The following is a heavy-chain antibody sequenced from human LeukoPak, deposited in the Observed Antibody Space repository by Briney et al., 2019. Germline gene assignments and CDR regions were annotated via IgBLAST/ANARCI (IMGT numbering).Heavy chain of an antibody. CDR2: ISYDGSNK. D-gene: IGHD3-3*01. Sequence: GGSLRLSCAAPGFTFSSYAMHWVRQAPGKGLEWVAVISYDGSNKYYADSVKGRFTISRDNSKNTLYLQMNSLRAEDTAVYYCARDPRRYYDFWSGYYSNWFDPWGQGTLVTVSS. J-gene: IGHJ5*02. CDR1: GFTFSSYA. CDR3: ARDPRRYYDFWSGYYSNWFDP. V-gene: IGHV3-30-3*01.